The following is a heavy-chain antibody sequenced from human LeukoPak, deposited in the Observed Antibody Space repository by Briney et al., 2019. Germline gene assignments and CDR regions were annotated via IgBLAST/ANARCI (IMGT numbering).Heavy chain of an antibody. D-gene: IGHD3-3*01. V-gene: IGHV1-2*02. CDR1: GYTFTGYY. CDR2: INSNSGGT. Sequence: GASVKVSCKASGYTFTGYYMHWVRQAPGQGLEWMGWINSNSGGTNYAQKFQGRVTMTRDTSISTAYMELSRLRSDDTAVYYCARGPLYYDFWTGPSPSFDAWGQGTMVTVSS. CDR3: ARGPLYYDFWTGPSPSFDA. J-gene: IGHJ5*02.